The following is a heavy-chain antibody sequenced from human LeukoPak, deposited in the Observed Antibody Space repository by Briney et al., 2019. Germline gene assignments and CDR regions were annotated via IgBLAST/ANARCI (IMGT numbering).Heavy chain of an antibody. CDR1: GFTFSGYG. Sequence: GGSLRLSCAASGFTFSGYGMHWVRQAPGKGLEWVAFIRCDGSNKYYADSVKGRFTISRDNAKNSLYLQMNSLRAEDTAVYYCARDWAVAGTLDYWGQGTLVTVSS. D-gene: IGHD6-19*01. CDR2: IRCDGSNK. CDR3: ARDWAVAGTLDY. J-gene: IGHJ4*02. V-gene: IGHV3-30*02.